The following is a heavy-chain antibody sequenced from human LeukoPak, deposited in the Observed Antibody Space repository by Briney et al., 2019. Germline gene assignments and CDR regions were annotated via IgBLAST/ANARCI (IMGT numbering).Heavy chain of an antibody. D-gene: IGHD6-19*01. V-gene: IGHV7-4-1*02. CDR2: INTNTGNP. CDR1: GYTFTSYA. CDR3: AFISSGWSILY. Sequence: GASVKVSCKASGYTFTSYAMNWVRQAPGQGLEWMGWINTNTGNPTYAQGFTGRFVFSLDISVSTAYLQISSLKAEDTAMYYCAFISSGWSILYWGQGTLVTVSS. J-gene: IGHJ4*02.